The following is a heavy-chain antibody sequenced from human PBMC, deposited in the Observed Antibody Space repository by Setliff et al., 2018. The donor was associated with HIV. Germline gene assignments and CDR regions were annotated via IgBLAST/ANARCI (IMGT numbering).Heavy chain of an antibody. V-gene: IGHV4-59*01. J-gene: IGHJ4*02. Sequence: SETLSLTCTVSGGSSRDYYWSWIRQPPGKGLEWIGYIYSGSTNYNPSLKSRVTISVDTSKNQFSLKLTSVTAADTAVYYCAGDASLRYPHYFDYWGQGTLVTVSS. CDR1: GGSSRDYY. CDR2: IYSGST. D-gene: IGHD3-9*01. CDR3: AGDASLRYPHYFDY.